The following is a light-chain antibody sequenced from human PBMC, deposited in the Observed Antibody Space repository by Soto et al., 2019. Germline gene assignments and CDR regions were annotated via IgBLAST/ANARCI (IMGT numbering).Light chain of an antibody. CDR1: SSDVGSYNH. Sequence: QSDLTPPASVSGSPGQSITISCTGTSSDVGSYNHFSWYQQHPGKAPKLMISEVSKRPSGASNRFSDDKSGNTASQTVSGLQAEDEAGYYCCSNAGSSTGHVVFGGGTKVTVL. J-gene: IGLJ2*01. CDR3: CSNAGSSTGHVV. V-gene: IGLV2-23*02. CDR2: EVS.